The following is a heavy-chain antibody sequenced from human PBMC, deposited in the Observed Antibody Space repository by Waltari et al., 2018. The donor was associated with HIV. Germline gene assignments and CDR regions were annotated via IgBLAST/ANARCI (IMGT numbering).Heavy chain of an antibody. J-gene: IGHJ4*02. Sequence: QLQLQESGPGLVKPSETLSPTCTVSGGSISSSSYYWGWSRQPPGKGLEWMGSIYYSGNTYYNPSLKGRVTISVDTAKNQFSLKLSAVTAADTAVYYCARHGIAVAPTVWGQGTLVTVSS. V-gene: IGHV4-39*01. CDR1: GGSISSSSYY. CDR2: IYYSGNT. D-gene: IGHD6-19*01. CDR3: ARHGIAVAPTV.